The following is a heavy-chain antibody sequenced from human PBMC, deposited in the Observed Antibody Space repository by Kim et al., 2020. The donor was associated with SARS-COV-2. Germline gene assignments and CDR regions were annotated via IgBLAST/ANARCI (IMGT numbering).Heavy chain of an antibody. Sequence: GGSLRLSCAASGFTFSSYGMHWVRQAPGKGLGWVAVIWYDGSNKYYADSVKGRFTISRDNSKNTLYLQMNSLRAEDTAVYYCAREGSGSYPDYWGQGTLVTVSS. D-gene: IGHD3-10*01. J-gene: IGHJ4*02. CDR2: IWYDGSNK. CDR1: GFTFSSYG. V-gene: IGHV3-33*01. CDR3: AREGSGSYPDY.